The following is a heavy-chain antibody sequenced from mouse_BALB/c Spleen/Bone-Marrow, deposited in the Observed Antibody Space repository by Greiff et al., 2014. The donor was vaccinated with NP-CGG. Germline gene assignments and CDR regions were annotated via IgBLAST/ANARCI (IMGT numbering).Heavy chain of an antibody. J-gene: IGHJ2*01. D-gene: IGHD1-1*01. CDR1: GYSFTGYF. CDR2: INPYNGDT. CDR3: ARSGYYDSSYFDY. V-gene: IGHV1-20*02. Sequence: VQLQQSGPELVKPGASVKISCKASGYSFTGYFMNWVMQSHGKSLEWIGRINPYNGDTFYNQKLKGKATLTVDKSSSTAHMELRSLASGGTAVYYCARSGYYDSSYFDYWGQGTTLTVSS.